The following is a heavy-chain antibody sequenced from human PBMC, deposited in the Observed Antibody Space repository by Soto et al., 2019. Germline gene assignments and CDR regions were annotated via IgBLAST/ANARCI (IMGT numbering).Heavy chain of an antibody. V-gene: IGHV4-4*02. CDR2: IYHSGST. CDR1: SGSISSSNW. CDR3: ARDREGCSGGSCYGGNMDV. J-gene: IGHJ6*03. D-gene: IGHD2-15*01. Sequence: SETLSLTCAVSSGSISSSNWWSWVRQPPGKGLEWIGEIYHSGSTNYNPSLKSRVTISVDKSKNQFSLKLSSVTAADTAVYYCARDREGCSGGSCYGGNMDVWGKGTTVTVSS.